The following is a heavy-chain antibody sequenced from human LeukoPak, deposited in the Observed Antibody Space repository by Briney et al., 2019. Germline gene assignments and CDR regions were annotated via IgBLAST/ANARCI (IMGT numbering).Heavy chain of an antibody. CDR2: IKSETDGGTA. J-gene: IGHJ4*02. CDR1: GFTFSNAW. Sequence: GGSLRLSCAASGFTFSNAWMSWVRQTPGKGLEWVGRIKSETDGGTADYVAPVKGRFTISRDDSKNTLYLQMNSLKSEDTAVYYCTTDYGSGSYRYFNYWGQGTLVTVSS. V-gene: IGHV3-15*01. D-gene: IGHD3-10*01. CDR3: TTDYGSGSYRYFNY.